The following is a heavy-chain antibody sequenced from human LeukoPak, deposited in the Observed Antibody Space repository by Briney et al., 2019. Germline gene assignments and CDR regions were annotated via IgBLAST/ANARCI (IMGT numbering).Heavy chain of an antibody. J-gene: IGHJ4*02. Sequence: ASVKVSCKATEYSLTTYYMHWVRQAPGEGLEWMGLIDPSGGRTDYAQKFQGRVTMTRDMSTSTVYMELSSLRFEDTAVYYCARGRWSPPFDYWGQGTLVTVSS. CDR3: ARGRWSPPFDY. CDR2: IDPSGGRT. D-gene: IGHD4-23*01. CDR1: EYSLTTYY. V-gene: IGHV1-46*01.